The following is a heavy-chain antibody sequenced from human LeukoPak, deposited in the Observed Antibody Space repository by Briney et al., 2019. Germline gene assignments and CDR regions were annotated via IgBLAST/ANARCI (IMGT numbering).Heavy chain of an antibody. CDR3: AKISTVTENFHH. CDR1: GFAFGNYA. CDR2: IDSSGSYT. J-gene: IGHJ4*02. Sequence: PGGSLRLSCAASGFAFGNYAMGWVRQAPGKGLEWVSSIDSSGSYTPSADSVKGRFTISRDNSENTVYLQMNGPRAEDTAVYSCAKISTVTENFHHWGQGTLVTVSS. D-gene: IGHD4-17*01. V-gene: IGHV3-23*01.